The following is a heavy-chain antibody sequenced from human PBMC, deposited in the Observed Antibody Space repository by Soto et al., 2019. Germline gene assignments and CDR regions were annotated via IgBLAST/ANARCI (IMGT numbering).Heavy chain of an antibody. J-gene: IGHJ5*02. Sequence: PSETLSLTCAVAGGSISRSNSCSWVRQPPGKGLEWIGEIYHSGSTNYNPSLKSRVTISVDKSKNQFSLKLSSVTAADTAVYYCAREGTLVNWFDPWGQGTLVTVSS. CDR3: AREGTLVNWFDP. CDR1: GGSISRSNS. V-gene: IGHV4-4*02. D-gene: IGHD3-10*01. CDR2: IYHSGST.